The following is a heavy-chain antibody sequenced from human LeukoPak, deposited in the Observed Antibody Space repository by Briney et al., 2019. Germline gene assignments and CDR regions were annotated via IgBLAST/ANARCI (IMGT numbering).Heavy chain of an antibody. J-gene: IGHJ4*02. CDR2: INPYNGYR. CDR1: GYTFNTYT. Sequence: GASVKVPCKASGYTFNTYTITWVRQAPGQGLEWMGWINPYNGYRNYAQKLQGRVTMTTDTSTSTAYMELRSLSSDDTAVYYCARAGMVLRYLDWSLDDWGQGTLVTVSS. V-gene: IGHV1-18*01. D-gene: IGHD3-9*01. CDR3: ARAGMVLRYLDWSLDD.